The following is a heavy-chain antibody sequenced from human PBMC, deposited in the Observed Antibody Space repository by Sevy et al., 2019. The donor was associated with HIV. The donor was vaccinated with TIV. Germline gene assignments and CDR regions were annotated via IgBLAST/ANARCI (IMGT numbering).Heavy chain of an antibody. CDR2: ISHDGRNYK. CDR3: ARDRGEILRSAFKS. V-gene: IGHV3-30*04. Sequence: GGSLRLSCAASGFTFSEYGMHWVRQAPGKGLEWVAVISHDGRNYKYNADFMKGRFTISRDNSRNTLYLQMNSLRAEDTAIYYCARDRGEILRSAFKSWGQGTLVTVSS. CDR1: GFTFSEYG. D-gene: IGHD3-10*01. J-gene: IGHJ5*02.